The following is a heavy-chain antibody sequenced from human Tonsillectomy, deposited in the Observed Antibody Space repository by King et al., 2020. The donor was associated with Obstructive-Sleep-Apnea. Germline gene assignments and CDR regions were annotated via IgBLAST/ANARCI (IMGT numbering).Heavy chain of an antibody. J-gene: IGHJ4*02. D-gene: IGHD3-10*01. CDR1: GGSISSYY. CDR3: ASWKVRGDILEY. V-gene: IGHV4-4*07. CDR2: IHSSGST. Sequence: QLQESGPGLVKPSETLSLTCTFSGGSISSYYWSWIRQPAGKGMEWIGRIHSSGSTNYNPSLKSRVTMSVDTSKNQYSLKLSSVTAADTAVYYCASWKVRGDILEYWGQGALVTVSS.